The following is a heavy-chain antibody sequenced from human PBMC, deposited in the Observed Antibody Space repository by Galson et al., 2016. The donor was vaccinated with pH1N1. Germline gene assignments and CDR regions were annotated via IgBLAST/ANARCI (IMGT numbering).Heavy chain of an antibody. J-gene: IGHJ6*03. CDR1: GYSFTSYW. CDR2: IYPGDSDT. D-gene: IGHD2-21*01. V-gene: IGHV5-51*01. CDR3: ARIGGDDPIYYYYMDV. Sequence: QSGAEVKKPGESLKISCKGSGYSFTSYWIAWVRQMPGKGLEWMGIIYPGDSDTRYSPSFQGQVTISADKSINTAYLQWSSLKASDTAMYYCARIGGDDPIYYYYMDVWGKGTTVTVSS.